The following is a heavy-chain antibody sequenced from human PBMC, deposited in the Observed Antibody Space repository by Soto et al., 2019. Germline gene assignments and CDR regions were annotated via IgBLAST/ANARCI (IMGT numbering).Heavy chain of an antibody. CDR2: ISWDGGST. V-gene: IGHV3-43*01. Sequence: EVQLVGSGGVVVQPGGSLRLSCAASGFTFDDYTMHWVRQAPGKGLEWVSLISWDGGSTYYADSVKGRFTISRDNSKNSLYLQMNSLRTEDTALYYCAKDSQQYDSSGYYHDYFDYWGQGTLVTVSS. CDR1: GFTFDDYT. D-gene: IGHD3-22*01. J-gene: IGHJ4*02. CDR3: AKDSQQYDSSGYYHDYFDY.